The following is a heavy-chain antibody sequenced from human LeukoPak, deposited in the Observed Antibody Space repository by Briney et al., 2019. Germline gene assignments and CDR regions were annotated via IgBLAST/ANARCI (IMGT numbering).Heavy chain of an antibody. CDR3: ARVPRGPNWNYGNWFDP. D-gene: IGHD1-7*01. CDR1: GYTFTSYG. CDR2: ISAYNGNT. Sequence: GASVKVSCKASGYTFTSYGISWVRQAPGQGLEWMGWISAYNGNTNYAQKLQGRVTMTTDTSTSTAYMELRSLRSDDTAVYYCARVPRGPNWNYGNWFDPWGQGTLVTVSS. V-gene: IGHV1-18*01. J-gene: IGHJ5*02.